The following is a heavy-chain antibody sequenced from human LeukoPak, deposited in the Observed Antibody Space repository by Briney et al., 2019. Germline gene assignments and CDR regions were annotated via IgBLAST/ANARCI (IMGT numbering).Heavy chain of an antibody. J-gene: IGHJ4*02. CDR1: GFTFTNYA. V-gene: IGHV3-23*01. Sequence: PGGSLRLSCAASGFTFTNYAMTWVRQAPGKGLEWVSTISGGGSNTYYAVSVKGRFTISRDNSKNTLCLQMNSLRADDTAVYYCANRVGASGNYYLQRGQGTLVTVSS. D-gene: IGHD3-10*01. CDR2: ISGGGSNT. CDR3: ANRVGASGNYYLQ.